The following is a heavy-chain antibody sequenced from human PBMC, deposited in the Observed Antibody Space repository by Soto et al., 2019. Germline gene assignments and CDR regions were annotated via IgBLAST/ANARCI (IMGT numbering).Heavy chain of an antibody. Sequence: EVQLLESGGGLVQPGGSLRLSCAASGVTFSSYAMSWVRQAPGKGLEWVSAISGSGGSTYYADSVKGRFTISRDNSKTTLDLQMHSLRAEDTAVYYCAKDSLVAGTYYYGMDVWGQGTTVTVSS. D-gene: IGHD6-19*01. CDR3: AKDSLVAGTYYYGMDV. CDR1: GVTFSSYA. V-gene: IGHV3-23*01. CDR2: ISGSGGST. J-gene: IGHJ6*02.